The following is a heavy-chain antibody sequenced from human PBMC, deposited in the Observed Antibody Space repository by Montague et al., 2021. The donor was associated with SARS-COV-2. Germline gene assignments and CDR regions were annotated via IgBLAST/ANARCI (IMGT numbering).Heavy chain of an antibody. CDR3: ELHTYGDYEGY. CDR2: TSSVDSST. Sequence: RSLSLSASGFTFSNYWMHWVRQAPGKGLVWVSRTSSVDSSTIYADSVKGRFTVSRDSAKNTLYLQMSSLRAEDTAVYYCELHTYGDYEGYWGQGTLVTVSS. D-gene: IGHD4-17*01. CDR1: GFTFSNYW. J-gene: IGHJ4*02. V-gene: IGHV3-74*01.